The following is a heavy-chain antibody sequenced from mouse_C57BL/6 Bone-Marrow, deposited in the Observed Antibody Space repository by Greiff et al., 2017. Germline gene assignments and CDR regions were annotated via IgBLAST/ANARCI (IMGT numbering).Heavy chain of an antibody. CDR2: FYPGGGSI. Sequence: QVQLQQSGAELVKPGASVKLSCKASGYTFTEYTIHWVKQRSGQGLEWIGWFYPGGGSIKYNETFKDKATLTADKSSSTVYMELSRLNSADSAVYFCARLEGSNGYFDVWGTGTTVTVSS. J-gene: IGHJ1*03. D-gene: IGHD2-5*01. V-gene: IGHV1-62-2*01. CDR1: GYTFTEYT. CDR3: ARLEGSNGYFDV.